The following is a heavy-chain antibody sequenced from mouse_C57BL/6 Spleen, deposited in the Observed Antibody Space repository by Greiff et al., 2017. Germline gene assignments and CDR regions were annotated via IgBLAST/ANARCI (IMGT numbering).Heavy chain of an antibody. CDR2: IDPNSGGT. CDR3: ASIPYWYFDV. J-gene: IGHJ1*03. CDR1: GYTFTSYW. Sequence: QVQLQQPGAELVKPGASVTLSCKASGYTFTSYWMHWVKQRPGRGLEWIGRIDPNSGGTKYNEKFKSKATLTVDKPSSTAYMQLSSLTSEDSAVYYCASIPYWYFDVWGTGTTVTVSS. V-gene: IGHV1-72*01.